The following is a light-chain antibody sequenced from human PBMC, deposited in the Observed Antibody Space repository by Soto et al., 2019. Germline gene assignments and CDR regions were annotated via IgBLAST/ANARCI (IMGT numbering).Light chain of an antibody. V-gene: IGKV3D-15*01. CDR2: DEX. CDR1: QALSSS. Sequence: IVLTQSPCTLSLSPGERATLSCRASQALSSSSLAWYQQKPGQAPRLLXXDEXTRATGIPARFIGSGSGKEFTLTISSLQSADFAGYYCQQYNNLPARTVGQGTRLEIK. J-gene: IGKJ5*01. CDR3: QQYNNLPART.